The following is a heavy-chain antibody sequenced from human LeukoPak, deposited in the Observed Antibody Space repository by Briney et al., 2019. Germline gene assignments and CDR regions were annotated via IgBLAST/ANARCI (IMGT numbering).Heavy chain of an antibody. V-gene: IGHV1-8*01. J-gene: IGHJ4*02. CDR2: MNPSSGDT. CDR3: SRSVRNGHIDY. CDR1: GYTFTSYD. D-gene: IGHD2-21*01. Sequence: ASVKVSCKASGYTFTSYDINWVRQATGQGLEYMGWMNPSSGDTGYAQKFQGRVAMTRSTSISTAYMELSSLRFEDTAVYYFSRSVRNGHIDYWGQGTLVTVSS.